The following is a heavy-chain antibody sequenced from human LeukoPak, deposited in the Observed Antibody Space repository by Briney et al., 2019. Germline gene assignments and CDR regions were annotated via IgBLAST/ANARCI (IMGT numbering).Heavy chain of an antibody. CDR2: ISSSGSTI. CDR1: GFTFSDYY. J-gene: IGHJ4*02. Sequence: PGGSLTLSCAASGFTFSDYYMSWIRQAPGKGLEWVSYISSSGSTIYYADSVKGRFTISRDNAKNSLYLHMNSLRAEDTAMYYCARRRTTRDFDYWGQGTLVTVSS. V-gene: IGHV3-11*01. CDR3: ARRRTTRDFDY. D-gene: IGHD1-1*01.